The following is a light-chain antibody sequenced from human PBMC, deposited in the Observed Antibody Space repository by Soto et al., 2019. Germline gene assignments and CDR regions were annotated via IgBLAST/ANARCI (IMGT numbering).Light chain of an antibody. V-gene: IGKV1-39*01. CDR3: QHSYCTLET. CDR2: AAP. Sequence: QLPPFPSSLNPSVVVRVTSTCWPGRTISAYLNWNRQKPGKAPKLLIHAAPSLQIGGPSRFSGSGSGTDFTLTISSLQPEDFATYYGQHSYCTLETVGQGTKVEIK. CDR1: RTISAY. J-gene: IGKJ1*01.